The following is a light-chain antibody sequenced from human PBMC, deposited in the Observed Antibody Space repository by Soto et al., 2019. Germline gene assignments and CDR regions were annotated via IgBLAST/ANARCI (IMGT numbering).Light chain of an antibody. CDR3: QQYNSYPLT. J-gene: IGKJ4*01. CDR1: QSISSW. Sequence: DIQMTQSPSTLSASVGDRVIITCRASQSISSWLAWYQQKAGKAPKLLIYKASSLDSGVPSRFSGSGSGTEFTLTTSSMQPDDFATYYCQQYNSYPLTFGGGTKVEIK. CDR2: KAS. V-gene: IGKV1-5*03.